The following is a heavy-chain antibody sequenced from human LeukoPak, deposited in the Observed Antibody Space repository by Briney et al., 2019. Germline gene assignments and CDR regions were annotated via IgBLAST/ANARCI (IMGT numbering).Heavy chain of an antibody. D-gene: IGHD3-9*01. CDR2: IKKDGSEK. CDR3: SGYAY. V-gene: IGHV3-7*02. Sequence: GGSLRLSCAASGFTFGTYWMNWVRQAPGKGLEWVANIKKDGSEKYYVDSVKGRFTISRDNAKNSLYLQMNSLRAEDTAVYYCSGYAYWAQGTLVTVSS. CDR1: GFTFGTYW. J-gene: IGHJ4*02.